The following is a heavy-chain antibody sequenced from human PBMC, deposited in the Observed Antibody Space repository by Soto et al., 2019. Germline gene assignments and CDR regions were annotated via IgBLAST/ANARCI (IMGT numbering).Heavy chain of an antibody. CDR3: AISTYCSGGSCYGYYYGMDV. J-gene: IGHJ6*02. V-gene: IGHV5-51*01. Sequence: GESLKISCKGSGYSFTSYWIGWVRQMPGKGLEWMGIIYPGDSDTRYSPSFQGQVTISADKSISTAYLQWSSLKASDTAVYYCAISTYCSGGSCYGYYYGMDVWGQGTTVTVSS. D-gene: IGHD2-15*01. CDR1: GYSFTSYW. CDR2: IYPGDSDT.